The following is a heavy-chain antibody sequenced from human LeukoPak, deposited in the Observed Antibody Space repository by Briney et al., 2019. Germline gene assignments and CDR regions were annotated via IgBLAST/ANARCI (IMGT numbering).Heavy chain of an antibody. CDR1: GFTFSRYA. D-gene: IGHD2-2*01. Sequence: PRGSLRLSCAASGFTFSRYAMAWVRQAPGKGLEWVSAISGSVTGTHHADSVKGRFTVSRDNSKNTLYLQLNSLRAEDTAVYYCAKDSWHVVVPAANYDPWGQGALVTVSS. CDR2: ISGSVTGT. J-gene: IGHJ5*02. V-gene: IGHV3-23*01. CDR3: AKDSWHVVVPAANYDP.